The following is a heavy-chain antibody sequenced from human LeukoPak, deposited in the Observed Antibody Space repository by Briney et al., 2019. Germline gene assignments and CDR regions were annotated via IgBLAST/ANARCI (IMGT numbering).Heavy chain of an antibody. Sequence: GGSLRLSCAASGFTFSKVWMTWVRQAPGKGLEWVGHIRSKTDGGASEYAAPVKGRFSISRDDSNNTLYLEMISLKAEDTAIYYCTTDVNRFMVTASSWGQGTLVTVSS. V-gene: IGHV3-15*01. D-gene: IGHD2-21*02. CDR2: IRSKTDGGAS. CDR1: GFTFSKVW. CDR3: TTDVNRFMVTASS. J-gene: IGHJ5*02.